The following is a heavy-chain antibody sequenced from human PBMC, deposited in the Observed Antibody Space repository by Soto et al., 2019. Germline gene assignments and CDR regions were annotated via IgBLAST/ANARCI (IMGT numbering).Heavy chain of an antibody. CDR1: GFTFSSFA. CDR3: VRKIVGTTTSGAYWYFDV. Sequence: EVQLLESGGGLVQPGGSLRLSCAASGFTFSSFAMNWVRQAPGKGLEWDSGVSGGGDATFYADSVKGRFTISRVQSKNTLYLQMNRLRAEDTAVYYCVRKIVGTTTSGAYWYFDVWGRGTLVTVSS. J-gene: IGHJ2*01. D-gene: IGHD1-26*01. V-gene: IGHV3-23*01. CDR2: VSGGGDAT.